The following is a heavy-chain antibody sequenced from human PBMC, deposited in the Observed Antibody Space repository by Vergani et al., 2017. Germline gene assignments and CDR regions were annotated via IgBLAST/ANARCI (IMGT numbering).Heavy chain of an antibody. J-gene: IGHJ4*02. Sequence: EVQLVESGGGLVQPGGSLRLSCAASGFTFSSYAMSWVRQAPGKGLEWVSAISGSGGSTYYADSVKGRVTISRDNSKNTLYLQMNSLRAEDTAVDYCAKDGNAVSGGTTYWGQGTLVTVSS. CDR3: AKDGNAVSGGTTY. V-gene: IGHV3-23*04. CDR2: ISGSGGST. CDR1: GFTFSSYA. D-gene: IGHD1-7*01.